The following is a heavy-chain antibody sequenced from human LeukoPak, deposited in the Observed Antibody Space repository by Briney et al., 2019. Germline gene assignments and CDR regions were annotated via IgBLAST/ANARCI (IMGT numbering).Heavy chain of an antibody. D-gene: IGHD5-12*01. CDR1: GFTFSSYA. CDR3: ARDIYSGLLAGYFDY. CDR2: IAYGGSNK. Sequence: GGSLRLSCAASGFTFSSYAMHWVRQAPGKGLEWVAVIAYGGSNKYYADSVKGRFTISRDNSKNTLYLQMNSLRAEDTAVYYCARDIYSGLLAGYFDYWGQGTLVTVSS. V-gene: IGHV3-30-3*01. J-gene: IGHJ4*02.